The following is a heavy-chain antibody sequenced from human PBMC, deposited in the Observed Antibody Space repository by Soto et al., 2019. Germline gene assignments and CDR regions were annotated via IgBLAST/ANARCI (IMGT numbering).Heavy chain of an antibody. V-gene: IGHV4-59*01. CDR2: IYFSGVA. CDR3: ARGDSALAVSEPAY. Sequence: SETLSLTCTVSGASITDSYWSWIRQPPEKGLEWIGYIYFSGVATYNPSLKSRATMSRDTSKNEFSLKLTSVTAADTAIYYCARGDSALAVSEPAYWGQGTLVTVS. CDR1: GASITDSY. D-gene: IGHD2-21*01. J-gene: IGHJ1*01.